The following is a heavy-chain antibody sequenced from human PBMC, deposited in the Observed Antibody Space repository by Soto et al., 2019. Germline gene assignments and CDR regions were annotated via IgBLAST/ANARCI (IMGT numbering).Heavy chain of an antibody. D-gene: IGHD5-18*01. CDR1: GGSFSGYY. CDR3: ARGGYSYGYGSPNYYYYGMDV. CDR2: INHSGST. V-gene: IGHV4-34*01. Sequence: SETLSLTCAVYGGSFSGYYWSWVRQPPGKGLEWIGEINHSGSTNYNPSLKSRVTISVDTSKNQFSLKLSSVTAADTAVYYCARGGYSYGYGSPNYYYYGMDVWGQGTTVTVSS. J-gene: IGHJ6*02.